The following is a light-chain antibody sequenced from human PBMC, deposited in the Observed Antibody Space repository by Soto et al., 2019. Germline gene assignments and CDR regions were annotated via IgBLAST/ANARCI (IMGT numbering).Light chain of an antibody. CDR1: SSNIGGNS. CDR2: DDN. J-gene: IGLJ1*01. V-gene: IGLV1-51*01. CDR3: GSWDSSLSAYV. Sequence: QPVLTQPRSVSAAPGQKVTISCSGSSSNIGGNSVSWYQQLPGTAPKLLIYDDNKRPSGIPDRFSGSKSGTSATLGITGFQTGDEADYYCGSWDSSLSAYVFGTGTKVTVL.